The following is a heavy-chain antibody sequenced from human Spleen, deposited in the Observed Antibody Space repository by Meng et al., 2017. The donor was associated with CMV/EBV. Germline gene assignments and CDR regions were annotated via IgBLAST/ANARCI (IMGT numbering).Heavy chain of an antibody. CDR2: IYYSGTT. J-gene: IGHJ4*02. D-gene: IGHD1-26*01. Sequence: SETLSLTCTVSGDSISSGGYFWSWIRQHPGKGLEWIGYIYYSGTTYYNPSLKSRVIISVDTSKNQFSLKLTSVTAADTAVYYCARRIEVGALYFDYWGQGTLVTVSS. CDR1: GDSISSGGYF. CDR3: ARRIEVGALYFDY. V-gene: IGHV4-31*03.